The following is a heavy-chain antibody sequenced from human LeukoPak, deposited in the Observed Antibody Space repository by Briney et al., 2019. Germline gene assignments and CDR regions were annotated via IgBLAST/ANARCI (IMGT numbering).Heavy chain of an antibody. CDR2: ISSSGSSI. D-gene: IGHD3-22*01. V-gene: IGHV3-48*04. Sequence: GGSLRLSCAASGFTFSSYTMHWVRQAPGKGLEWVSYISSSGSSIFYADSVRGRFTISRDNAKNSLYLQMNSLRVEDTAVYYCARGHDRSGYCPHYWGQGTLVTVSS. CDR1: GFTFSSYT. CDR3: ARGHDRSGYCPHY. J-gene: IGHJ4*02.